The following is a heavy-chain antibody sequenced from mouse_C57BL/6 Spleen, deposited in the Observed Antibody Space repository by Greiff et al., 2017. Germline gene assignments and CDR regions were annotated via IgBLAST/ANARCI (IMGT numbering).Heavy chain of an antibody. CDR2: INPGSGGT. D-gene: IGHD1-1*01. J-gene: IGHJ4*01. Sequence: QVQLQQSGAELVRPGTSVKVSCKASGYAFTNYLIEWVKQRPGQGLEWIGVINPGSGGTNYNEKFKGKATLTADKSSSTAYMQLSSLTSEDSAVYCCARGGITTVVATRAMDYWGQGTSVTVSS. CDR3: ARGGITTVVATRAMDY. CDR1: GYAFTNYL. V-gene: IGHV1-54*01.